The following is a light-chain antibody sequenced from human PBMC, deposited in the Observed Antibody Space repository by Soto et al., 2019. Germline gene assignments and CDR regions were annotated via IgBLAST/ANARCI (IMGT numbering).Light chain of an antibody. V-gene: IGKV3-15*01. Sequence: EIVMTQSPATLSVSPGERATLSCRASQSVRSNLAWYQQTPGQAPRLLIYGASTRATGIPDRFRGSGSGTEFTLTISSLQSEDFATYYCQQYDDWPRTFGQGTKVDIK. J-gene: IGKJ1*01. CDR1: QSVRSN. CDR3: QQYDDWPRT. CDR2: GAS.